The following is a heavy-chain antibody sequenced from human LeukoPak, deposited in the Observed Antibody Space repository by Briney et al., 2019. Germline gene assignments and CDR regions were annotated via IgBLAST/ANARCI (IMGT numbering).Heavy chain of an antibody. D-gene: IGHD6-13*01. CDR1: GHTFTGYY. V-gene: IGHV1-2*02. CDR2: INPNSGVT. J-gene: IGHJ6*02. Sequence: ASAKVSCKASGHTFTGYYMHWVRQAPGQGLEWLGWINPNSGVTNYAQKFQGRVTMTRDTSISTAYMELSRLRSDDTAVYYCARAGYSSSWQYYYYYYGMDVWGQGTTVTVSS. CDR3: ARAGYSSSWQYYYYYYGMDV.